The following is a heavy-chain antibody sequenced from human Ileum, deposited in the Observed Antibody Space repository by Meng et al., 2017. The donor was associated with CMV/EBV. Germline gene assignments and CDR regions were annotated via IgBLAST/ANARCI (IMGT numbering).Heavy chain of an antibody. CDR1: GYIFSQFD. V-gene: IGHV1-8*01. D-gene: IGHD4-17*01. CDR3: SRGYGSGD. J-gene: IGHJ4*02. Sequence: ASVKVSCKASGYIFSQFDIHWVRQTAGRGLEWMGRRTPSSGNTGYARQFQGRLAITTNTSISTAYLELNSLTFEDSAVYYCSRGYGSGDWGQGTLVTVSS. CDR2: RTPSSGNT.